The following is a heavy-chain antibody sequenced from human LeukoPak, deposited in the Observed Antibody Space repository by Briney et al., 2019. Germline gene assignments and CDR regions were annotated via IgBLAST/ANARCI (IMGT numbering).Heavy chain of an antibody. CDR2: IYTSGST. D-gene: IGHD2-2*01. CDR1: GGSISSGSYY. J-gene: IGHJ6*03. V-gene: IGHV4-61*02. CDR3: ARDQGYCSSTSCYWTYYYYMDV. Sequence: PSETLSLTCTVSGGSISSGSYYWSWIRQPAGKGLEWIGRIYTSGSTNYNPSLKSRVTISVDTSKNQFSLKLSSVTAADTAVYYCARDQGYCSSTSCYWTYYYYMDVWGKGTTVTVSS.